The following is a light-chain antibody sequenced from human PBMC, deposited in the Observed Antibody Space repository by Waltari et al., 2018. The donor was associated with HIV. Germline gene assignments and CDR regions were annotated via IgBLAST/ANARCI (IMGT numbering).Light chain of an antibody. V-gene: IGLV1-47*01. J-gene: IGLJ3*02. CDR2: RNN. Sequence: QSVLTQPPSASGTPGQRVTISCSGSSSNIGSNYGYWYQQLPGTAPKLLIYRNNQRPSGVPDRLSGSKSGTSASLAISGLRSEDEADYYCAAWDDSLSGLVFGGGTKVTVL. CDR3: AAWDDSLSGLV. CDR1: SSNIGSNY.